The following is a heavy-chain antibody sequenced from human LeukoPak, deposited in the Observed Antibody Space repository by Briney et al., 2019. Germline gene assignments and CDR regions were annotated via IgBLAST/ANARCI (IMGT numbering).Heavy chain of an antibody. Sequence: SDTLSLTCTVSGASMSNYYWSWIRQSPEKGLEWLGFVFSRGTTNLNPSFKSRLIMSIDTSKNQFSLRLSSVTAADTAVCFCARSWAAKWELPGQFDSWGQGRLVSVSS. J-gene: IGHJ4*02. CDR1: GASMSNYY. D-gene: IGHD1-26*01. V-gene: IGHV4-59*08. CDR2: VFSRGTT. CDR3: ARSWAAKWELPGQFDS.